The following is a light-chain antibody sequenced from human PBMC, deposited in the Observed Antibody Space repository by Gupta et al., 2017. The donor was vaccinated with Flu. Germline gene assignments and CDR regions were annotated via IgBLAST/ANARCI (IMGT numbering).Light chain of an antibody. CDR3: QQYNNWPPFT. J-gene: IGKJ3*01. Sequence: ILMTQSPSPLSVSPGERDTLSCRASQSVSSNLPWYQQKPGQAPRLLIYGSSTRATGIPARFSGSGSGTEFTLTISGLQSEDFAVYYCQQYNNWPPFTFGPGTKVDIK. CDR2: GSS. CDR1: QSVSSN. V-gene: IGKV3-15*01.